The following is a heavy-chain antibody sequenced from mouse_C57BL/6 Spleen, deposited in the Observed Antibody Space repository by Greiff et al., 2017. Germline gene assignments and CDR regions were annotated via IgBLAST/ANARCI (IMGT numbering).Heavy chain of an antibody. CDR1: GYTFTSYT. CDR2: INPSSGYT. J-gene: IGHJ4*01. CDR3: ARMIKNAMDY. V-gene: IGHV1-4*01. Sequence: QVQLQQSGAELARPGASVKMSCTASGYTFTSYTMHWVKQRPGQGLEWIGYINPSSGYTKYNQKFKDKATLTADKSSSTAYLQLSSLTSEDSAVYYCARMIKNAMDYWGQGTSVTVSS. D-gene: IGHD2-4*01.